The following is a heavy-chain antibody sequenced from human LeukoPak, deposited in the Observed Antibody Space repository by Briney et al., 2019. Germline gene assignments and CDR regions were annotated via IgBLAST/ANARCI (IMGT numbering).Heavy chain of an antibody. CDR3: AKLGGDYGGY. D-gene: IGHD4-17*01. Sequence: PGGSLRLSCAASGFTFSTWTITWVRQAPGKGLEWVSAVSGSGGLTCYADSVKGRFTISRDNSKSTLYLQMNSLRAEDTAVYYCAKLGGDYGGYWGQGNLVTVSS. CDR1: GFTFSTWT. V-gene: IGHV3-23*01. J-gene: IGHJ4*02. CDR2: VSGSGGLT.